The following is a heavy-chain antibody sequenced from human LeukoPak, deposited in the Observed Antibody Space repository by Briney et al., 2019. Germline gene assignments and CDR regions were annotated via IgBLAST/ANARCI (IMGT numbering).Heavy chain of an antibody. Sequence: GGSPRLSCAASGFTFSSFAINWVRQAPGEGLEWVSSISPSSSYIYYADSVNGRFTISRDNAKNSLYLQMNSLRAEDTAVYYCARVVPYYSDSSGYSLDSWGQGALVTVSS. CDR2: ISPSSSYI. CDR1: GFTFSSFA. D-gene: IGHD3-22*01. V-gene: IGHV3-21*01. CDR3: ARVVPYYSDSSGYSLDS. J-gene: IGHJ4*02.